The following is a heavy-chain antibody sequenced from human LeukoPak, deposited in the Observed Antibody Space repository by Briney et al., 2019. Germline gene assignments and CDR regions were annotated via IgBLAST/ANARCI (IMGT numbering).Heavy chain of an antibody. J-gene: IGHJ4*02. CDR3: AKDVGGGQYQLLGIDY. CDR1: GFTFRTYS. V-gene: IGHV3-21*04. D-gene: IGHD2-2*01. CDR2: ITRSSTYI. Sequence: GGSLRLSCAASGFTFRTYSMNWVRQAPGKGLEWVSSITRSSTYIYYADSVKGRFTISRDNSKNTLYLQMNSLRAEDTAVYYCAKDVGGGQYQLLGIDYWGQGTLVTVSS.